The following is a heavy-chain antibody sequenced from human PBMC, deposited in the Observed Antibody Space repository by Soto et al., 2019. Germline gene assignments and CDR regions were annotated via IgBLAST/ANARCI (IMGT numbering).Heavy chain of an antibody. V-gene: IGHV3-13*01. J-gene: IGHJ4*02. CDR1: GFTFSSYA. CDR2: IGTAGDT. D-gene: IGHD6-13*01. CDR3: ARWAAAAGFY. Sequence: GGSLRLSCAASGFTFSSYAMSWVRQATGKGLEWVSAIGTAGDTYYPGSVKGRFTISRENAKNSLYLQMNSLRAGDTAVYYCARWAAAAGFYWGQGTLVTVSS.